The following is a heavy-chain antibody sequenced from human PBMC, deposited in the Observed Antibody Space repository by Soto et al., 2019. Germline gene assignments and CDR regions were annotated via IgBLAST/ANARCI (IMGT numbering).Heavy chain of an antibody. D-gene: IGHD5-18*01. J-gene: IGHJ6*02. CDR2: ISGSGGST. Sequence: HPGGSLRLSFAASGFVFIGDAMSWVRQAPGKGLEWVSAISGSGGSTYYADSVKGRFTISRDNSKNTLYLQMNSLRAEDTAVYYCARYGYSYGYTYYYYGMDVWGQGTTVTVSS. CDR3: ARYGYSYGYTYYYYGMDV. V-gene: IGHV3-23*01. CDR1: GFVFIGDA.